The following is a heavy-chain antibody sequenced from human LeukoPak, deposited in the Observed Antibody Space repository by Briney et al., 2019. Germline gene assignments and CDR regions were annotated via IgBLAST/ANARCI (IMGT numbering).Heavy chain of an antibody. J-gene: IGHJ6*02. V-gene: IGHV4-39*07. D-gene: IGHD4-11*01. CDR1: GGSISSGGYY. CDR2: INHSGST. Sequence: PSETLSLTCTVSGGSISSGGYYWSWIRQPPGKGLEWIGEINHSGSTNYNPSLKSRVTISVDTSKNQFSLKLSSVTAADTAVYYCARLCCYSNYKVRTCDGMDVWGQGTTVTVSS. CDR3: ARLCCYSNYKVRTCDGMDV.